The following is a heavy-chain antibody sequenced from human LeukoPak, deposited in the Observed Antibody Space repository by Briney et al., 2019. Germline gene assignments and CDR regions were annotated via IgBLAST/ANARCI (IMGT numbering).Heavy chain of an antibody. CDR2: ISWNSGSI. J-gene: IGHJ4*02. CDR3: AKDRSYIVGATPFDY. D-gene: IGHD1-26*01. CDR1: GFTFDDYA. Sequence: SLRLSCAASGFTFDDYAMHWVRQAPGKGLEWVSGISWNSGSIGYADSVKGRFTISRDNAKNSLYLQMNSLRAEDTALYYCAKDRSYIVGATPFDYWGQGTLVTVSS. V-gene: IGHV3-9*01.